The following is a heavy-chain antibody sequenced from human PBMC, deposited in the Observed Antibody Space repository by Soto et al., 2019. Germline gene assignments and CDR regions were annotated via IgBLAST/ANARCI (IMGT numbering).Heavy chain of an antibody. D-gene: IGHD4-17*01. V-gene: IGHV3-9*01. CDR2: ISWNSGSI. CDR1: GFTFDDYA. Sequence: EVQLVESGGGLVQPGRSLRLSCAASGFTFDDYAMHWVRQAPGKGLEWVSGISWNSGSIGYADSVKGRFTISRDNDKNSLYLQMNSLRAEDTALYYCAKDYGDYAGWFDPWGQGTLVTVSS. J-gene: IGHJ5*02. CDR3: AKDYGDYAGWFDP.